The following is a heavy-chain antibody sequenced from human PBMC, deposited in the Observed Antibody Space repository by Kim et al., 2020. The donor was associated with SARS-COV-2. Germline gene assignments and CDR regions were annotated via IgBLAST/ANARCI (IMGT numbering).Heavy chain of an antibody. V-gene: IGHV5-51*01. Sequence: YSPSFQGQVTISADKSISTAYLQWSSLKASDTAMYYCARLAAAVPNWFDPWGQGTLVTVSS. CDR3: ARLAAAVPNWFDP. J-gene: IGHJ5*02. D-gene: IGHD6-13*01.